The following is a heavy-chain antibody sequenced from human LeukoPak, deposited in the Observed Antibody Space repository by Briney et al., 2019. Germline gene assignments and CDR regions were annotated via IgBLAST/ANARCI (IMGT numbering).Heavy chain of an antibody. CDR2: INPNSGGT. J-gene: IGHJ6*03. CDR1: GYTFTGYY. D-gene: IGHD5-12*01. CDR3: ARDRGYDKGGFYYYYYYMDV. Sequence: ASVKVSCKASGYTFTGYYMHWVRQAPGQGLEWMGWINPNSGGTNYAQKFQGRVTMTRDTSISTAYMELSRLRSDDTAVYYCARDRGYDKGGFYYYYYYMDVWGKGTTVTVSS. V-gene: IGHV1-2*02.